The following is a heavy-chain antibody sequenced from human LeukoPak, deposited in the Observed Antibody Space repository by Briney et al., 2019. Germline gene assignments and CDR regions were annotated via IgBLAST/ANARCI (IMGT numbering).Heavy chain of an antibody. CDR3: ARYHDTGYSQRGFDP. CDR2: ISGSGGST. V-gene: IGHV3-23*01. CDR1: GFTFNSYA. J-gene: IGHJ5*02. D-gene: IGHD6-13*01. Sequence: GGSLRLSFAASGFTFNSYAMSWVRQAPGKGLGGGSAISGSGGSTYYADSVKGRFTISRDNSKNTLYLQMNSLRAEDTAVYYCARYHDTGYSQRGFDPWGQGTLVTVSS.